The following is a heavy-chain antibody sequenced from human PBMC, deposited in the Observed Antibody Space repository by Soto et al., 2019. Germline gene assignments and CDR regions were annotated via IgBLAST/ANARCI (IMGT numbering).Heavy chain of an antibody. J-gene: IGHJ4*02. D-gene: IGHD5-18*01. Sequence: PGGSLALSCAASGFPFSSYDMHWVLQATGKGLEWVSAIGTAGDTYYPGSVKGRFTISRENAKNSLYLQMNSLRAGDTAVYYCARGLVDTAMVTDFSFGYWGQGTLVTVSS. CDR1: GFPFSSYD. V-gene: IGHV3-13*01. CDR2: IGTAGDT. CDR3: ARGLVDTAMVTDFSFGY.